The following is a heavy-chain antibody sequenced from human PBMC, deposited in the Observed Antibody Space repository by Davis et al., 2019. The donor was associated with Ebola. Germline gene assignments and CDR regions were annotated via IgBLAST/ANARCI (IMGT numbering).Heavy chain of an antibody. CDR2: IYHSGST. CDR3: ARDYLGYSSS. Sequence: PSETLSLTCTVSGYSISSGYYWGWIRQPPGKGLEWIGSIYHSGSTNYNPSLKSRVTISVDTSKNQFSLKLSSVTAADTAVYYCARDYLGYSSSWGQGTLVTVSS. J-gene: IGHJ4*02. CDR1: GYSISSGYY. D-gene: IGHD6-13*01. V-gene: IGHV4-38-2*02.